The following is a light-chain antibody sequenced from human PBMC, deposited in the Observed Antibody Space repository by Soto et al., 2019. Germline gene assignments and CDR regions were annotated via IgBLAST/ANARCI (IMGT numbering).Light chain of an antibody. CDR2: GAS. CDR1: ESISRDY. V-gene: IGKV3-20*01. J-gene: IGKJ2*01. CDR3: QRYGSSPPYT. Sequence: EIVLTQSPGTLSLSPGQRATLSCRASESISRDYLAWYQQRLGQAPRLLIYGASSGATGIPDRFSGSGSGTDFTLTISRLEPEDFAVYYCQRYGSSPPYTFGQGTKLEIK.